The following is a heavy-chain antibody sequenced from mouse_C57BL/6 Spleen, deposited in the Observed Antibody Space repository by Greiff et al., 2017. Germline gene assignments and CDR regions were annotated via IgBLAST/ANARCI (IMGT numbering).Heavy chain of an antibody. CDR2: IWRGGST. CDR3: AKNRYYASSYGYYFDY. Sequence: VQLVESGPGLVQPSQSLSITCTVSGFSLTSYGVHWVRQSPGKGLEWLGVIWRGGSTDYNAAFMSRLSITKDNSKSQVFFKMNSLQADDTAIYYCAKNRYYASSYGYYFDYWGQGTTLTVSS. CDR1: GFSLTSYG. V-gene: IGHV2-5*01. D-gene: IGHD1-1*01. J-gene: IGHJ2*01.